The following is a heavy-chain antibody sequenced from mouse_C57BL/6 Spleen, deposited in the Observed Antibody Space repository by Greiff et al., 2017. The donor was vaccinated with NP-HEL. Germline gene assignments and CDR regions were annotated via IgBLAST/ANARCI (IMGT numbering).Heavy chain of an antibody. Sequence: QVQLKQSGAELARPGASVKMSCKASGYTFTSYTMHWVKQRPGQGLEWIGYINPSSGYTKYNQKFKDKATLTADKSSSTAYMQLSSLTSEDSAVYYCARYYDYDVPGFAYWGQGTLVTVSA. V-gene: IGHV1-4*01. J-gene: IGHJ3*01. D-gene: IGHD2-4*01. CDR3: ARYYDYDVPGFAY. CDR2: INPSSGYT. CDR1: GYTFTSYT.